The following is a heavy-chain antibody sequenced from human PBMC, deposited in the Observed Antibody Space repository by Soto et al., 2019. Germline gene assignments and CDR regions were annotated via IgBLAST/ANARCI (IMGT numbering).Heavy chain of an antibody. J-gene: IGHJ6*02. D-gene: IGHD6-19*01. Sequence: PSETLSLTCTVSGGSISSSSYYWGWIRQPPGKGLEWIGSIYYSGSTYYNPSLKSRVTISVDTSKNQFSLKLSSVTAADTAVYYCARLIAVAGYGMDVWGQGTTVTVSS. V-gene: IGHV4-39*01. CDR2: IYYSGST. CDR3: ARLIAVAGYGMDV. CDR1: GGSISSSSYY.